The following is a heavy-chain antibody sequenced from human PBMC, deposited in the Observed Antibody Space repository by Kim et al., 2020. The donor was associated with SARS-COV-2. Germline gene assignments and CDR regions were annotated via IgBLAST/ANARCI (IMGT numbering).Heavy chain of an antibody. V-gene: IGHV4-39*01. CDR3: ARHLRGDTGVAAGFYF. CDR1: GGSISSSSYY. Sequence: SETLSLTCTVSGGSISSSSYYWSWIRQPPGKGLEWIGSIYYSGSTYYNPSLKSRVTISVNTSKNQFSLKLSSVTAADTAVYCCARHLRGDTGVAAGFYF. D-gene: IGHD6-19*01. J-gene: IGHJ4*01. CDR2: IYYSGST.